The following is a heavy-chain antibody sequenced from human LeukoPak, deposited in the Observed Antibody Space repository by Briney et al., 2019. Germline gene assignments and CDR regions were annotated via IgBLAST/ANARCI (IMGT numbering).Heavy chain of an antibody. V-gene: IGHV3-21*01. D-gene: IGHD6-19*01. CDR1: GFTFSSYS. CDR2: ISTSSSYI. CDR3: ARDPWGSSGYFQH. J-gene: IGHJ1*01. Sequence: GGSLRLSCAASGFTFSSYSMNCVRQAPGKGLEWVSLISTSSSYIYYADSVKGRFTISRDNAKNSLYLQMNTLRAEDTTVYYCARDPWGSSGYFQHWGQGTLVTVSS.